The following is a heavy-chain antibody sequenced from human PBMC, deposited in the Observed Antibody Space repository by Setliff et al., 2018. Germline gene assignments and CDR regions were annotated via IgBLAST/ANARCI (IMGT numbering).Heavy chain of an antibody. CDR2: VDRSGNT. Sequence: SETLSLTCTLSGDSISRSTYYWGWIRQSPGKGLDWIGTVDRSGNTFYNPSLRSRVTISIDTSKNQFSLKVNSVTAADTAVYFCARVLVLGYNWFDPWGQGTLVTVSS. V-gene: IGHV4-39*01. CDR1: GDSISRSTYY. J-gene: IGHJ5*02. D-gene: IGHD3-10*01. CDR3: ARVLVLGYNWFDP.